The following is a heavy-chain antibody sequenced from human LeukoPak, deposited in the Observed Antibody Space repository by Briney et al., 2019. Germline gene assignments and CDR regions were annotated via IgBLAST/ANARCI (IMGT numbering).Heavy chain of an antibody. Sequence: VASVKVSCKASGGNFISYAVSWVRQAPGHGLEWMGGIISMFGTSNYAQKFQGRVTITTDESTTTAYMELSSLSSEDTAVYYCATYTLSQFWSGYYHFDYWGQGTLFSVSS. J-gene: IGHJ4*02. D-gene: IGHD3-3*01. CDR3: ATYTLSQFWSGYYHFDY. CDR2: IISMFGTS. CDR1: GGNFISYA. V-gene: IGHV1-69*05.